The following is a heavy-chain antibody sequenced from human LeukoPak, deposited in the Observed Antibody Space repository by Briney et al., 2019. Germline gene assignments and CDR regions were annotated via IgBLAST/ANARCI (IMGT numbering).Heavy chain of an antibody. V-gene: IGHV3-23*01. Sequence: GGSLRLSCAASGFTFSSYAMSWVRQAPGKGLEWVSAISGSGGSTYYADSVKGRFTISRDNSKNTLYLQMNSLRAEDTAVYYCAGRPSSVDIVTMDVWGKGTTVTVSS. CDR1: GFTFSSYA. J-gene: IGHJ6*04. CDR3: AGRPSSVDIVTMDV. CDR2: ISGSGGST. D-gene: IGHD5-12*01.